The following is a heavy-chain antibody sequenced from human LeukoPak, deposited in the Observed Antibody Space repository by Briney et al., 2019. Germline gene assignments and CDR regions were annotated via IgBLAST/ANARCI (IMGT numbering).Heavy chain of an antibody. CDR2: ISSSSSTI. CDR3: ARVIHQWLVPQSSPGLNDY. D-gene: IGHD6-19*01. Sequence: GGSLRLSCAASGFTFSSYAMSWVRQAPGKGLEWVSYISSSSSTIYYADSVKGRFTISRDNAKNSLYLQMNSLRAEDTAVYYCARVIHQWLVPQSSPGLNDYWGQGTLVTVSS. V-gene: IGHV3-48*01. J-gene: IGHJ4*02. CDR1: GFTFSSYA.